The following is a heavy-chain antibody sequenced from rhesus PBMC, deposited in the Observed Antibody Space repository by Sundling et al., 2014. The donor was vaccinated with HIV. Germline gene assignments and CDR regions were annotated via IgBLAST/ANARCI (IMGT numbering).Heavy chain of an antibody. CDR1: GFIFSDYY. Sequence: EVQLVESGGRLGKAVGGSLRLSCAASGFIFSDYYMHWVRQAPGKGLEWVSGISYSGGSTYYADSVKGRFTISRENAKNTLYLQMDSLRAEDTAVYYCARSPSQIRGLDSWGQGVVVTVSS. J-gene: IGHJ6*01. CDR2: ISYSGGST. CDR3: ARSPSQIRGLDS. V-gene: IGHV3-59*01. D-gene: IGHD2-21*01.